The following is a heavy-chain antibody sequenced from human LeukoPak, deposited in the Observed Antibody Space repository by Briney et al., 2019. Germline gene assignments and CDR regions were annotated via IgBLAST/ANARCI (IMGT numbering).Heavy chain of an antibody. J-gene: IGHJ5*02. CDR1: GGSISSYY. D-gene: IGHD5-12*01. V-gene: IGHV4-59*08. Sequence: SETLSLTCTVSGGSISSYYWSWIRQPPGKGLEWIGYIYYSGSTYYNPSLKSRVTISVDTSKNQFSLKLSSVTAADTAVYYCARGYAGSTPHWFDPWGQGTLVTVSS. CDR2: IYYSGST. CDR3: ARGYAGSTPHWFDP.